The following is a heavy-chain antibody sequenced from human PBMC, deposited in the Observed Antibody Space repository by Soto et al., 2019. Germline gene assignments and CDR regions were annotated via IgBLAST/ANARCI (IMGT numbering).Heavy chain of an antibody. V-gene: IGHV4-59*01. D-gene: IGHD4-17*01. J-gene: IGHJ4*02. Sequence: WIWIRQSPGKGLEWIGQISHTGRTKYSPSLESRVTISVDTSRKQFSLKLTSVTAADTALYYCARDDTTGLFDFWGQGTLVTVSS. CDR2: ISHTGRT. CDR3: ARDDTTGLFDF.